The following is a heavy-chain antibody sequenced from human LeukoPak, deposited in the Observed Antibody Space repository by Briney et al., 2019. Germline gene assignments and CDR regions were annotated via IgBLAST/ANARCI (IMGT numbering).Heavy chain of an antibody. Sequence: SEALSLTCSVFGGSVSSGSYYGSWIRQSPGKGLEWIGCIYYSGSTNYNPSLRGRVAMSIDTSKNHFSLRLISVTAADTAIYYCARAPGIVGTTPFGNYWGRGTLVTVSS. D-gene: IGHD1-26*01. CDR1: GGSVSSGSYY. CDR3: ARAPGIVGTTPFGNY. CDR2: IYYSGST. J-gene: IGHJ4*02. V-gene: IGHV4-61*03.